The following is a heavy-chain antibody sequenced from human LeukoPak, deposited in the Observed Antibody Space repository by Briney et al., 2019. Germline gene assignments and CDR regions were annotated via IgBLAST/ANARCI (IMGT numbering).Heavy chain of an antibody. Sequence: GESLKISCKGSGYSFTSYWIGWVRQMPGKGLEWVWIIYPGDSDTRYSPSFQGQVTISADKSISTAYLQWSSLKASDTAMYYCASVTSITIFGVVSSWFDPWGQGTLVTVSS. V-gene: IGHV5-51*01. CDR3: ASVTSITIFGVVSSWFDP. D-gene: IGHD3-3*01. J-gene: IGHJ5*02. CDR2: IYPGDSDT. CDR1: GYSFTSYW.